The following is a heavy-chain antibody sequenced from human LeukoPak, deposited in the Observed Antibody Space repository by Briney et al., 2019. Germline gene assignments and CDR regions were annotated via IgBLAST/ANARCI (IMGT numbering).Heavy chain of an antibody. V-gene: IGHV4-4*02. CDR3: ARGEEYGSGTVHFDY. Sequence: SGTLSLTCAVSGGSISSSNWWSWVRQPPGKGLEWIGEVHHSGGTNYNPSLKSRVTISADRSNNRFSLSLNSATAADTAVFYCARGEEYGSGTVHFDYWGQGILVTVSS. J-gene: IGHJ4*02. CDR2: VHHSGGT. CDR1: GGSISSSNW. D-gene: IGHD3-10*01.